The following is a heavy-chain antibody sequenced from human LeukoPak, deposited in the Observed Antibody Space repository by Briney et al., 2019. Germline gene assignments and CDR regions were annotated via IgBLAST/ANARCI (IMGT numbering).Heavy chain of an antibody. CDR2: IKTSGGST. CDR1: GYTFTSYY. D-gene: IGHD3-3*01. J-gene: IGHJ6*04. Sequence: PGGSLRLSCAASGYTFTSYYMHWVRQAPGQGLEWMGIIKTSGGSTIYAQKFQGRVTMTRDMSTSTVYTELSRLRSEDTAVYYCARAYYDFWSGHNGMDVWGKGTTVTVSS. CDR3: ARAYYDFWSGHNGMDV. V-gene: IGHV1-46*01.